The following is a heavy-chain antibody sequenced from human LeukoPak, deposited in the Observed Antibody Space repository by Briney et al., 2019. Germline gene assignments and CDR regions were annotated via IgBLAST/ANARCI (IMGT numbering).Heavy chain of an antibody. CDR3: ARLYYDFWSGYYTGSYYFDY. CDR1: GYTLTSYG. CDR2: ISAYNGNT. V-gene: IGHV1-18*01. Sequence: GASVKVSCKASGYTLTSYGISWVRQAPGQGLEWMGWISAYNGNTNYAQKLQGRVTMTTDTSTSTAYLELRSLRSDDTAVYYCARLYYDFWSGYYTGSYYFDYWGQGTLVTVSS. D-gene: IGHD3-3*01. J-gene: IGHJ4*02.